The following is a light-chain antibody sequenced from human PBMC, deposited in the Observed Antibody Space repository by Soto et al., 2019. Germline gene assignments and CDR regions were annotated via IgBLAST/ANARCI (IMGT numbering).Light chain of an antibody. CDR2: GAS. J-gene: IGKJ4*01. Sequence: EIVLTQSPGTLSLSPGERATLSCRASQSVSSSYLAWYQQKPGQAPRLLIYGASSRATGIPDRFSGSGSGRDFSLTISRLEPEDFAVDYCHQYDSSPLTFGRGTKVEIK. V-gene: IGKV3-20*01. CDR3: HQYDSSPLT. CDR1: QSVSSSY.